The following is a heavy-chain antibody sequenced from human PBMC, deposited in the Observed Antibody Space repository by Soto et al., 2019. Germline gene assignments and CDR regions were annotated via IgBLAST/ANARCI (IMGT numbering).Heavy chain of an antibody. Sequence: GGSLRLSCTASGFNTRFYSTSWVRQTPGKGLEWVAALSRSGGATYYADSVRGRFTISRDASKDTLFLQMSNLRAEDTALYYCSKGEMSTIRNSFDPWGQGTLVTVS. CDR2: LSRSGGAT. CDR1: GFNTRFYS. CDR3: SKGEMSTIRNSFDP. J-gene: IGHJ5*02. V-gene: IGHV3-23*01. D-gene: IGHD1-7*01.